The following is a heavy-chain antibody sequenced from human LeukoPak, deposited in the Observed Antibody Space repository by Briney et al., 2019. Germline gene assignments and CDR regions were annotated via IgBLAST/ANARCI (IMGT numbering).Heavy chain of an antibody. V-gene: IGHV3-21*01. Sequence: GASLRLSGTASGFTFSDYSMSWVRQAPGKGLEWVSSISSSSSYIFYADSVKGRFTISRDNAKNSLYLQMNSLRAEDTAVYYCARVASGWIDNCGQGTLVTVSS. CDR1: GFTFSDYS. D-gene: IGHD6-19*01. CDR2: ISSSSSYI. CDR3: ARVASGWIDN. J-gene: IGHJ4*02.